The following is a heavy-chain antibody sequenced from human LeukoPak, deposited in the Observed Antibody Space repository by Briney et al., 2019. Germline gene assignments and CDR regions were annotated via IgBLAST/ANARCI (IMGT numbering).Heavy chain of an antibody. CDR3: ARDGSGNYYDREPADY. D-gene: IGHD3-22*01. CDR1: GYTFTSYG. CDR2: ISAYNGNT. Sequence: ASAKVSCKASGYTFTSYGISWVRQAPGQGLEWMGWISAYNGNTNYAQKLQGRVTMTTDTSTSTAYMELRSLRSDDTAVYYCARDGSGNYYDREPADYWGQGTLVTVSS. J-gene: IGHJ4*02. V-gene: IGHV1-18*01.